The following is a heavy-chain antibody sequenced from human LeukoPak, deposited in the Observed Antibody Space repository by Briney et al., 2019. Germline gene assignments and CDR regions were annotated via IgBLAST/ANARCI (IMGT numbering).Heavy chain of an antibody. CDR3: AKDIQLSA. CDR1: GFTFNDAA. Sequence: GGSPRLSCAASGFTFNDAAMTWVRQAPGKGLEWVSLIASSGRNTYYTDSVRGRFTISRDNSKNTLSLQMNSLRVEDTAMYYCAKDIQLSAWGLGTMVTVSS. V-gene: IGHV3-23*01. D-gene: IGHD5-24*01. CDR2: IASSGRNT. J-gene: IGHJ3*01.